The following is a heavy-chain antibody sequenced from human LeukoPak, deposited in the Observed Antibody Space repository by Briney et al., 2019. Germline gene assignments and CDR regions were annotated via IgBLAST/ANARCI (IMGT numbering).Heavy chain of an antibody. J-gene: IGHJ5*01. V-gene: IGHV3-9*01. CDR1: GFTFGHYG. CDR3: AKASDYGGNEFDC. CDR2: ITWNSGYK. D-gene: IGHD4-23*01. Sequence: GRSLRLSCAASGFTFGHYGMHWVRQVPGKGLEWVSYITWNSGYKGYADSVKGRFAISRDNAKNSLHLQMNSLTGEDTAFYYCAKASDYGGNEFDCWGQGTLVTVSS.